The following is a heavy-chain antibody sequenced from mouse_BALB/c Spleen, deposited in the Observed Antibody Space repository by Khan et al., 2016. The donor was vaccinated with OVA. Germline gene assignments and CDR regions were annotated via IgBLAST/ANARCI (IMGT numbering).Heavy chain of an antibody. Sequence: EVELVESGGGLVQPGGSLRLSCATSGFTFTAYYMSWVRQPPGKALEWLGFIRKKASGYTTEYSASVKGRFTISRYTSQSILYLQMNTLRAEDRATYCCARVDYGYGFAYWGQGTLVTVSA. CDR3: ARVDYGYGFAY. CDR1: GFTFTAYY. CDR2: IRKKASGYTT. V-gene: IGHV7-3*02. J-gene: IGHJ3*01. D-gene: IGHD1-2*01.